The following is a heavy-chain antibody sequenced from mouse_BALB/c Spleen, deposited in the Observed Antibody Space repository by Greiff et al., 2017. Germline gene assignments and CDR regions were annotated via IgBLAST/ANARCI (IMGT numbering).Heavy chain of an antibody. CDR1: GFSLTSYG. V-gene: IGHV2-4-1*01. CDR2: IWSGGST. D-gene: IGHD2-4*01. J-gene: IGHJ4*01. CDR3: ARKRDYDQYYAMDY. Sequence: VKLLQSGPGLVQPSQSLSITCTVSGFSLTSYGVHWVRQSPGKGLEWLGVIWSGGSTDYNAAFISRLSISKDNSKSQVFFKMNSLQADDTAIYYCARKRDYDQYYAMDYWGQGTSVTVSS.